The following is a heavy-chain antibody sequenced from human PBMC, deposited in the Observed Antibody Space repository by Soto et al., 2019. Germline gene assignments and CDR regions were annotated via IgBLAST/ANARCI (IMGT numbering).Heavy chain of an antibody. V-gene: IGHV4-39*02. J-gene: IGHJ3*02. D-gene: IGHD1-26*01. CDR2: VYYSENT. Sequence: PQKLPLPYTLSAPSIRSRPYYWCWICQPPGKGLEWIGSVYYSENTYYNPSLKSRVTISVDTSKNLFSLKLTSVTAADTAMYYCARPQFSGTYHDTFNIWGQGTMVT. CDR1: APSIRSRPYY. CDR3: ARPQFSGTYHDTFNI.